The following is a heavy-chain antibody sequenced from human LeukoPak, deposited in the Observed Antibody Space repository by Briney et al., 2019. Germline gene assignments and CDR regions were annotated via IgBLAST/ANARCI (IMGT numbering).Heavy chain of an antibody. CDR3: ARVDFGVVITDY. CDR1: GGSISSGDYY. CDR2: IYYSGST. Sequence: PSETLSLTCTVSGGSISSGDYYWSWIRQPPGKGLEWIGYIYYSGSTYYNPSLKSRVTISVDTSKNQFSLKLSSVTAADTAVYYCARVDFGVVITDYWGQGTLVTVSS. D-gene: IGHD3-3*01. V-gene: IGHV4-30-4*08. J-gene: IGHJ4*02.